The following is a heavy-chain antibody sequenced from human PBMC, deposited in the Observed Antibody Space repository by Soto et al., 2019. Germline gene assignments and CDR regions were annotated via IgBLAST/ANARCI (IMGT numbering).Heavy chain of an antibody. CDR1: EDTFSRHA. Sequence: QVQLVQSGAEVKKPGSSVKVSCKTSEDTFSRHAISWVRLAPGQGLEWMGGIIPLFGTTIYAQKFQNRFTISGDESTTSVYMDLLGLRSDDTAVYFCARDLGAGNPSEPFHYHGMDVWGQGTTVTVSS. CDR2: IIPLFGTT. CDR3: ARDLGAGNPSEPFHYHGMDV. J-gene: IGHJ6*02. D-gene: IGHD1-1*01. V-gene: IGHV1-69*01.